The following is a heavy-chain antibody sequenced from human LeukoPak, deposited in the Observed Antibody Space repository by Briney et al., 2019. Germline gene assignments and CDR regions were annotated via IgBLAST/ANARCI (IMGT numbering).Heavy chain of an antibody. CDR3: ARGTVTTWGGFDP. J-gene: IGHJ5*02. V-gene: IGHV4-30-2*01. Sequence: PSQTLSLTWAVSGGSISSGGYSWSWIRQRPGKGLEWIGYIYHSGSTYYNPSRKSRVTISVDRSKNQFSLKLSSVTAADTAVYYCARGTVTTWGGFDPWGQGTLVTVSS. D-gene: IGHD4-11*01. CDR1: GGSISSGGYS. CDR2: IYHSGST.